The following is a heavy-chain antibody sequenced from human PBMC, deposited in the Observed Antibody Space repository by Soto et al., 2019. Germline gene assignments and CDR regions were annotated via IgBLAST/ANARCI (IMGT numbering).Heavy chain of an antibody. J-gene: IGHJ6*02. Sequence: ASVKVSCKASGYTFTSYGISWVRQAPGQGLEWMGWISAYNGNTNYAQKLQGRVTMTTDTSTSTAYMELRSLRSDDTAVYYCAXGQLERSYYYYYYGMDVWGRGTTVTVSS. CDR2: ISAYNGNT. CDR1: GYTFTSYG. CDR3: AXGQLERSYYYYYYGMDV. V-gene: IGHV1-18*01. D-gene: IGHD6-13*01.